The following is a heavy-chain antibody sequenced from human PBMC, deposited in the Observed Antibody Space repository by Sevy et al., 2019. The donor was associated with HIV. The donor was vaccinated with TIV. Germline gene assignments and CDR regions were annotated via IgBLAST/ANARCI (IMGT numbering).Heavy chain of an antibody. J-gene: IGHJ4*02. V-gene: IGHV4-59*01. CDR2: IYHNGST. CDR1: GDSFSNYY. Sequence: SETLSLTCTVSGDSFSNYYWSWIRQSPGKGLGGIGYIYHNGSTNFNRSLKRRVTISVYTSKNQFSLKLNSVTAADTAVYYCARGKVLFDYWGQGTLVTVSS. CDR3: ARGKVLFDY. D-gene: IGHD3-10*01.